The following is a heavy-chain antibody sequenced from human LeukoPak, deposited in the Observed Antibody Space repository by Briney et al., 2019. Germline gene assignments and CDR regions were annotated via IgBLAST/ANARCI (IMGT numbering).Heavy chain of an antibody. CDR2: ISASGGST. CDR3: AKAGWYGGDFDY. D-gene: IGHD6-19*01. Sequence: GGSLRLSCAASGFTFSRYWMHWVRQAPGKGLEWVSGISASGGSTHYADSVKGRFTISRDNSKYMLYLQMNSLRAEDTAVYYCAKAGWYGGDFDYWGQGTLVTVSS. J-gene: IGHJ4*02. CDR1: GFTFSRYW. V-gene: IGHV3-23*01.